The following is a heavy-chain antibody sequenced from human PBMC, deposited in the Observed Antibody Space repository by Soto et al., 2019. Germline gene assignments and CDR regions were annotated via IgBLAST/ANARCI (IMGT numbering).Heavy chain of an antibody. D-gene: IGHD1-20*01. Sequence: GRARRLSCAASGFTFSTYTMNWVRQAPGKGLEWVSSISSSSYIYYADSVKGRFTISRDNAKNSLYLQMNGLRAEDTAVYYCARIFIIGTTTGSYFHCCGQGTLVTLSS. CDR3: ARIFIIGTTTGSYFHC. J-gene: IGHJ4*02. V-gene: IGHV3-21*01. CDR1: GFTFSTYT. CDR2: ISSSSYI.